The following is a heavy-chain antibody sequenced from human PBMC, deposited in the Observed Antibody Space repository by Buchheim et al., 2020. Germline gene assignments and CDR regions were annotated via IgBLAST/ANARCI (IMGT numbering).Heavy chain of an antibody. CDR1: GYTFSSYA. Sequence: QVHLVQSGAEVKKPGASVKVSCKASGYTFSSYALHWVRQAPDQTLEWMGWINAGDGNTKYSQKFQGRVTITRDKSATTVHMELSSLTSEDTAVYYCARRSPTIYCSDNWGQGTL. D-gene: IGHD5-24*01. J-gene: IGHJ4*02. CDR2: INAGDGNT. CDR3: ARRSPTIYCSDN. V-gene: IGHV1-3*01.